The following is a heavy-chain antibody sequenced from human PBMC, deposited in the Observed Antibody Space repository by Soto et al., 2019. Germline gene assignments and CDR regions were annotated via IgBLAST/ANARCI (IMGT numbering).Heavy chain of an antibody. Sequence: SETLSLTCTVSGGSISSGDYYWSWIRQPPGKGLEWIGYIYYSGSTYYNPSLKGRVTISVDTSKNQFSLKLSSVTAADTAVYYCARAPEPPGPNPIDYWGQGTLVTVSS. J-gene: IGHJ4*02. CDR3: ARAPEPPGPNPIDY. D-gene: IGHD1-1*01. V-gene: IGHV4-30-4*01. CDR2: IYYSGST. CDR1: GGSISSGDYY.